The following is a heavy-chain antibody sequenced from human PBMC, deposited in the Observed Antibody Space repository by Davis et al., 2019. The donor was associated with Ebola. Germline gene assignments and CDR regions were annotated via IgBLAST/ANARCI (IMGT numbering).Heavy chain of an antibody. D-gene: IGHD4-17*01. CDR1: GYTFTGYY. J-gene: IGHJ4*02. Sequence: AASVKVSCKASGYTFTGYYIHWVRPAPGQGLEWMGWINPNSGGTNYAQKFQGWVTMTRDTSISTAYMELSRLRSDDTAVYYCARDHYGDYLLWYDYWGQGTLVTVSS. CDR3: ARDHYGDYLLWYDY. CDR2: INPNSGGT. V-gene: IGHV1-2*04.